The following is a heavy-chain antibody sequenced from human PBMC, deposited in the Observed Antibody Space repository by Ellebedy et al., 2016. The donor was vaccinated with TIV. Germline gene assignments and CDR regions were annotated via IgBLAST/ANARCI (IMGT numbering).Heavy chain of an antibody. V-gene: IGHV3-9*01. J-gene: IGHJ3*02. CDR1: GFTFDDYA. Sequence: GGSLRLXXAASGFTFDDYAMHWVRQAPGKGLEWVSGISWNSGSIGYADSVKGRFTISRDNAKNSLYLQMNSLRAEDTALYYCAIIWFGEENAFDIWGQGTMVTVSS. D-gene: IGHD3-10*01. CDR2: ISWNSGSI. CDR3: AIIWFGEENAFDI.